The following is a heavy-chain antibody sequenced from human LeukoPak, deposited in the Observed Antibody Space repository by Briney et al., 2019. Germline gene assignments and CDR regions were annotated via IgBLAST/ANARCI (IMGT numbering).Heavy chain of an antibody. Sequence: ASVKVSCKASGYTFTGYYMHWVRQAPGQSLEWMGWISVGRGDSKCSQEFQGRVTLTRDTSATTAYLEVSSLRPEDMAVYYCARERGIRDAFDFWGQGTMVTVSS. J-gene: IGHJ3*01. V-gene: IGHV1-3*03. CDR3: ARERGIRDAFDF. D-gene: IGHD1-14*01. CDR2: ISVGRGDS. CDR1: GYTFTGYY.